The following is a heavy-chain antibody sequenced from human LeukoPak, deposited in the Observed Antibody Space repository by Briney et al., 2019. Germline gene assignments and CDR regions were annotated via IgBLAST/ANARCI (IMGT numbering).Heavy chain of an antibody. CDR2: IYSGGST. CDR1: GFTFSSYS. V-gene: IGHV3-53*01. Sequence: GGSLRLSCAASGFTFSSYSMSWVRQAPGKGLEWVSVIYSGGSTYYADSVKGRFTISRDNSKNTLYLQMNSLRAEDTAVYYCARADLDTAMVTHFDYWGQGTLVTVSS. D-gene: IGHD5-18*01. CDR3: ARADLDTAMVTHFDY. J-gene: IGHJ4*02.